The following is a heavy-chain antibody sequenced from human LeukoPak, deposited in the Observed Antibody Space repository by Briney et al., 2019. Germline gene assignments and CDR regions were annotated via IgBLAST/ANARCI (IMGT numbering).Heavy chain of an antibody. Sequence: GASVKVSCKASGYTFTGYYIHWVRQAPGQGLEWMGWINPNSGGTHYAQKFQGSVTMTRDTSISTAYMELSRLRSDDTAVYYCARPHDPYIWGSYCFDYWGQGTLVTVSS. CDR1: GYTFTGYY. V-gene: IGHV1-2*02. J-gene: IGHJ4*02. CDR2: INPNSGGT. CDR3: ARPHDPYIWGSYCFDY. D-gene: IGHD3-16*01.